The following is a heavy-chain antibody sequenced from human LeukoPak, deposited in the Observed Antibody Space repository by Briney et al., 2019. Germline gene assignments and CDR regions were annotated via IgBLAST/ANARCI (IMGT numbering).Heavy chain of an antibody. Sequence: SVKVSCKASGYTFTSYGISWVRQAPGQGLEWMGWISAYNGNTNYAQKLQGRVTMTTDTSTSTAYMELSSLRSEDTAVYYCARDVLPEKDGYRFDYWGQGTLVTVSS. V-gene: IGHV1-18*01. CDR2: ISAYNGNT. D-gene: IGHD5-24*01. J-gene: IGHJ4*02. CDR1: GYTFTSYG. CDR3: ARDVLPEKDGYRFDY.